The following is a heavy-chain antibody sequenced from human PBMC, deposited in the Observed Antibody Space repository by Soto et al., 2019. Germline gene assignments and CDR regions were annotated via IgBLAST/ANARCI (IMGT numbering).Heavy chain of an antibody. D-gene: IGHD3-22*01. Sequence: GAPVKVSCKVSGYTLTELSMHWVRQAPGKGLEWMGGFDPEDGETIYAQKFQGRVTMTEDTSTDTAYMELSSLRSEDTAVYYCAAYYYDSSAYFDYWGQGTLVTVSP. CDR2: FDPEDGET. CDR3: AAYYYDSSAYFDY. CDR1: GYTLTELS. J-gene: IGHJ4*02. V-gene: IGHV1-24*01.